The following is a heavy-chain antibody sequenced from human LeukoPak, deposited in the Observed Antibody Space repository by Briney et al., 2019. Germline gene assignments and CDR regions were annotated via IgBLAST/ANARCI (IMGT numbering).Heavy chain of an antibody. Sequence: SETLSLTCIVSGGSISSTTYYWGWIRQPPGKGLEWIGSIYYSGSTWYNPSLKSRVTVSADTSKNQFSLKLTSVTAADTAVYDCARDRACSNGVCSYFDYWGQGTVVTVSS. J-gene: IGHJ4*02. CDR2: IYYSGST. V-gene: IGHV4-39*01. CDR3: ARDRACSNGVCSYFDY. D-gene: IGHD2-8*01. CDR1: GGSISSTTYY.